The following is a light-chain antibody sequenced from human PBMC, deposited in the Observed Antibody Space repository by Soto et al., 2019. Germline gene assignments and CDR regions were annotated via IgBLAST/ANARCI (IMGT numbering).Light chain of an antibody. CDR2: ANS. V-gene: IGLV1-40*01. CDR1: SSNIGAGYD. CDR3: QSYDSSLSGFYV. J-gene: IGLJ1*01. Sequence: QSVVTRPASVSGAPGPRVPISFTGSSSNIGAGYDVHWYQQLPGRAPKLLIYANSNRPSGVPDRFSGSRSGTSASLAITGLQAEDEADYSCQSYDSSLSGFYVFGTGTKVTVL.